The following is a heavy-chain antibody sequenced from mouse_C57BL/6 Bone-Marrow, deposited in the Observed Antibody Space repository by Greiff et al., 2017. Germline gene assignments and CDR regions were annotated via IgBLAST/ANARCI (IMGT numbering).Heavy chain of an antibody. Sequence: EVQLVESGAELVRPGASVKLSCTASGFNIKDDYMHWVKQRPEQGLEWIGWIDPENGDTEYASKFQGKATITADTSSNTAYLQLSSLTSEDTAVYYCTTGSNLFAYWGQGTLVTVSA. CDR2: IDPENGDT. CDR3: TTGSNLFAY. J-gene: IGHJ3*01. CDR1: GFNIKDDY. D-gene: IGHD1-1*01. V-gene: IGHV14-4*01.